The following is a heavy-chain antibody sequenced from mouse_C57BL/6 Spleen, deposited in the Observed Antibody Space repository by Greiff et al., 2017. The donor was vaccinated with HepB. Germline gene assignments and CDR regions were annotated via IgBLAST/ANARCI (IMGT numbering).Heavy chain of an antibody. CDR2: IYPGDGDT. D-gene: IGHD1-1*01. J-gene: IGHJ3*01. CDR3: ARQGYGSRISFAY. V-gene: IGHV1-80*01. Sequence: VQLKQSGAELVKPGASVKISCKASGYAFSSYWMNWVKQRPGKGLEWIGQIYPGDGDTNYNGKFKGKATLTADKSSSTAYMQLSSLTSEDSAVYFCARQGYGSRISFAYWGQGTLVTVSA. CDR1: GYAFSSYW.